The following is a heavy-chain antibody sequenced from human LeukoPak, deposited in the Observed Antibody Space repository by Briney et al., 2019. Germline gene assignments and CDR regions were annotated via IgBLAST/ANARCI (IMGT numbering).Heavy chain of an antibody. Sequence: PSETLSLTCAVSGGSISSGGYSWSWIRQPPGKGLEWIGYIYHSGSTYYNPSLKSRVTISVDTSKNQFSLKLSSVTAADTAVYYCARSKGIAAAGNNFDYWGQGTLVTVSS. CDR3: ARSKGIAAAGNNFDY. CDR1: GGSISSGGYS. J-gene: IGHJ4*02. CDR2: IYHSGST. V-gene: IGHV4-30-2*01. D-gene: IGHD6-13*01.